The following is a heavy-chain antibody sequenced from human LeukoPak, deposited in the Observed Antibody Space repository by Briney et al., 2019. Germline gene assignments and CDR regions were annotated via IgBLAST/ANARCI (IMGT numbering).Heavy chain of an antibody. D-gene: IGHD1-26*01. CDR3: ARAILGAPLYYYGMDV. Sequence: GGSLRLSCAASGFTFSSYEMNWVRQAPGKGLEWVSYISSSGSTIYYADSVKGRFTISRDNAKNSLYLQMNSLRAEDMAVYYCARAILGAPLYYYGMDVWSKGTTVTVSS. J-gene: IGHJ6*04. CDR2: ISSSGSTI. V-gene: IGHV3-48*03. CDR1: GFTFSSYE.